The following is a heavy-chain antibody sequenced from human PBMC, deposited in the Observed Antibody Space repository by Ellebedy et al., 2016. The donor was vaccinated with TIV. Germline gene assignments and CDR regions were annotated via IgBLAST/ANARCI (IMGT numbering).Heavy chain of an antibody. CDR1: GYTLTELS. CDR2: FDPEDGET. CDR3: ATIIVVVPAAIVDAFDI. V-gene: IGHV1-24*01. Sequence: AASVKVSCKVSGYTLTELSMHWVRQAPEKGRGWRGGFDPEDGETIYAQKFQGRVTITADTSTDTAYMELSSLRSEDTAVYYCATIIVVVPAAIVDAFDIWGQGTMVTVSS. D-gene: IGHD2-2*01. J-gene: IGHJ3*02.